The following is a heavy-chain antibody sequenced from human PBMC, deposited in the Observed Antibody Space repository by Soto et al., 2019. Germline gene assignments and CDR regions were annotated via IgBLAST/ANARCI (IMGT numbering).Heavy chain of an antibody. CDR2: ISYDGSNK. J-gene: IGHJ4*02. CDR1: GFTFSSYG. CDR3: XXXXXXXXXXXXXXXXXX. Sequence: QVQLVESGGGVVQPGRSLRLSCAASGFTFSSYGMHWVRQAPGKGLEWVAVISYDGSNKYYADSVKGRFTISRDNSKNTLYLQMNSLRAEDTAXXXXXXXXXXXXXXXXXXXXXXXXQGTLVTVSS. V-gene: IGHV3-30*03.